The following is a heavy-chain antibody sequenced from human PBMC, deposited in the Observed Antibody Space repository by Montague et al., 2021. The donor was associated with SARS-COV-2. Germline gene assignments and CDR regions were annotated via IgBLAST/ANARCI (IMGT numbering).Heavy chain of an antibody. CDR3: ARKGSGRSDLAY. D-gene: IGHD1-26*01. CDR1: GDSIVTDLW. Sequence: SETLSLTCVVYGDSIVTDLWRTWERLTSGLDPARVGEFHHLGSTKYKPSLKSRVIMSVDKSWNQFSLRLTSVTAADKAIYYCARKGSGRSDLAYWGQGTLVTVSS. V-gene: IGHV4/OR15-8*01. J-gene: IGHJ4*02. CDR2: FHHLGST.